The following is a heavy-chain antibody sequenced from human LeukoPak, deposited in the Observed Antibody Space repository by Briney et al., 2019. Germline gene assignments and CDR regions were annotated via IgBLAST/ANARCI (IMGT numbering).Heavy chain of an antibody. CDR2: IYYSGST. J-gene: IGHJ4*02. V-gene: IGHV4-39*07. Sequence: SETLSLTCTVSDGSISTSSYYWGWIRQPPGKGLEWIGNIYYSGSTYYNPSLRSRVTISVDTSKNQFSLKLSSVTAADTAVYYCAREPGAGTDYWGQGTLVTVSS. CDR3: AREPGAGTDY. CDR1: DGSISTSSYY. D-gene: IGHD6-13*01.